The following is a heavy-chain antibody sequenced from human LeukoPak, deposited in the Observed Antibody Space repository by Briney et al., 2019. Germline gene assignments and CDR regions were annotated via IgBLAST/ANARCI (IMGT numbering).Heavy chain of an antibody. CDR2: ISSSSSYI. V-gene: IGHV3-21*01. D-gene: IGHD1-26*01. Sequence: PGGSPRLSCAASGFTFSSYSMNWVRQAPGKGLEWVSSISSSSSYIYYADSVKGRFTISRDNAKNSLYLQMNSLRAEDTAVYYCARESQVGATGPGDFDYWGQGTLVTVSS. CDR3: ARESQVGATGPGDFDY. J-gene: IGHJ4*02. CDR1: GFTFSSYS.